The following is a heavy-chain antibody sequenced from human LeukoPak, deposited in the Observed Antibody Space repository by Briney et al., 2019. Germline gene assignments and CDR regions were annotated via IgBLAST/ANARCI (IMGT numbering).Heavy chain of an antibody. CDR1: DYTFTSYG. D-gene: IGHD6-19*01. CDR2: ISAYNGNT. J-gene: IGHJ4*02. V-gene: IGHV1-18*01. CDR3: ARAQNLAVAGTGNFDY. Sequence: ASVKVSCKASDYTFTSYGISWVRQAPGQGLEWMGWISAYNGNTNYAQKLQGRVTMTTDTSTSTAYMELRSLRSDDTAVYYCARAQNLAVAGTGNFDYWGQGTLVTVSS.